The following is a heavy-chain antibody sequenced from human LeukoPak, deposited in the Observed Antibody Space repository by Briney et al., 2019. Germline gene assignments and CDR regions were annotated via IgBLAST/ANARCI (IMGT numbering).Heavy chain of an antibody. V-gene: IGHV3-48*04. CDR2: ITSNSNNI. J-gene: IGHJ4*02. CDR1: GFTFSNYA. CDR3: ARDGNLIYFDSSGYLDY. Sequence: GGSLRLSCAASGFTFSNYAMNWVRQAPGKGLEWVSCITSNSNNIYYADSVRGRFSISRDNAKNSLYLQMNSLRAEDTAVYYCARDGNLIYFDSSGYLDYWGQGILVTVSS. D-gene: IGHD3-22*01.